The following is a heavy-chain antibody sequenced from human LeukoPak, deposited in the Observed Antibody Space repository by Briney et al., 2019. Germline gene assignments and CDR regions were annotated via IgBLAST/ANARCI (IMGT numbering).Heavy chain of an antibody. CDR1: GGSMKDYY. V-gene: IGHV4-59*01. D-gene: IGHD2-8*01. Sequence: SETLSLTCTVSGGSMKDYYWSWIRQPPGKGLEWIGYIYYSGSTNYNPSLKSRVTISVDTSNNQFSLRLSSVTAADTAVYYRARDSWSNWFDPWGQGTLVTVSS. CDR2: IYYSGST. CDR3: ARDSWSNWFDP. J-gene: IGHJ5*02.